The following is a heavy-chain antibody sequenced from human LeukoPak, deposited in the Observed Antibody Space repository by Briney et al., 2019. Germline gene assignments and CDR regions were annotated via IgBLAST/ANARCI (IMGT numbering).Heavy chain of an antibody. D-gene: IGHD6-6*01. Sequence: ASVKVSCKASGFTFTGYYMHWVRQAPGQGLEWMGWINPNSGGTNYAQKFQGRVTMTRDTSISTAYMELSGLRSDDTAVYYCARDVGRIAARVRNWFDPWGQGTLVTVSS. CDR2: INPNSGGT. V-gene: IGHV1-2*02. J-gene: IGHJ5*02. CDR1: GFTFTGYY. CDR3: ARDVGRIAARVRNWFDP.